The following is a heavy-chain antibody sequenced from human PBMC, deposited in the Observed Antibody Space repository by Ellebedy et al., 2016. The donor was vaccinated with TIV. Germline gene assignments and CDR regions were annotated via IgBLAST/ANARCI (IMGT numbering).Heavy chain of an antibody. D-gene: IGHD2-15*01. J-gene: IGHJ4*02. V-gene: IGHV3-21*06. CDR2: IRSTGSDK. CDR1: GFTFSNYN. Sequence: GEPLKISCVASGFTFSNYNMNWVRQSPGKGLEWVSSIRSTGSDKYYAESVKGRFTISRDNAQDTLFLQMNSLRAEDTAVYFCSRGWSTPDSWGQGTLVTVSS. CDR3: SRGWSTPDS.